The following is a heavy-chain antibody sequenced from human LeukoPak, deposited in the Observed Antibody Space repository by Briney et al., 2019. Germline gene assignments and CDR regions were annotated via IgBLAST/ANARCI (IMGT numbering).Heavy chain of an antibody. CDR1: GGSISSYY. D-gene: IGHD3-9*01. V-gene: IGHV4-59*01. Sequence: SETLSLTCTVSGGSISSYYWRWIRQPPGKGLEWIGYIYYSGSTNYNPSLKSRVTISVDTSKNQFSLKLSSVTAADTAVYYCARGLRYFDTNWFDPWGQGTLVTVSS. J-gene: IGHJ5*02. CDR3: ARGLRYFDTNWFDP. CDR2: IYYSGST.